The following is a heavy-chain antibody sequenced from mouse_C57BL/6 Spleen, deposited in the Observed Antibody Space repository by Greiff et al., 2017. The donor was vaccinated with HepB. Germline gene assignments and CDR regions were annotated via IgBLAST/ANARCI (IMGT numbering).Heavy chain of an antibody. CDR1: GYAFTNYL. J-gene: IGHJ4*01. CDR2: INPGSGGT. D-gene: IGHD2-5*01. Sequence: VKLMESGAELVRPGTSVKVSCKASGYAFTNYLIEWVKQRPGQGLEWIGVINPGSGGTNYNVKFKGKATLTADKSSSTAYMQLSSLTSEDSAVYFCARRGYSNYPYAMDYWGQGTSVTVSS. CDR3: ARRGYSNYPYAMDY. V-gene: IGHV1-54*01.